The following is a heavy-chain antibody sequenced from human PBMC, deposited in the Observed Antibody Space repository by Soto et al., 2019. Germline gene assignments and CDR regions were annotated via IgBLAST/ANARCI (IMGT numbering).Heavy chain of an antibody. D-gene: IGHD5-18*01. CDR3: AHRVRVGYSYGLDAFDI. V-gene: IGHV2-5*01. CDR2: IYWNDDK. Sequence: QITLKESGPTLVKPTQTLTLTCTFSGFSLSTSGVGVGWIRQPPGKALEWLALIYWNDDKRYSPSLKSRLTITKDTSKNQVVLTMTNMDPVDTATYYCAHRVRVGYSYGLDAFDIWGQGTMVTVSS. CDR1: GFSLSTSGVG. J-gene: IGHJ3*02.